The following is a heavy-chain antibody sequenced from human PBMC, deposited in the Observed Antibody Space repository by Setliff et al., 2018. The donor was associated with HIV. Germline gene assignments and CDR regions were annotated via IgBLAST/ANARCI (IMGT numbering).Heavy chain of an antibody. CDR3: ARAPRLTMIRGVFDY. V-gene: IGHV1-69*05. CDR2: IIPFTGTT. CDR1: ATFTNVD. Sequence: ASVKVSCKASATFTNVDIHWLRRATGQGLEWMGGIIPFTGTTNYAQKFQGRVTITTDESRSIVYMEVSSLRSEDTAVYYCARAPRLTMIRGVFDYWGQGTLVTVSS. J-gene: IGHJ4*02. D-gene: IGHD3-10*01.